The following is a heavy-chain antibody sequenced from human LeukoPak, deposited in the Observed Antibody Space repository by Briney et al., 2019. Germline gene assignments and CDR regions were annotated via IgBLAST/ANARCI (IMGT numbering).Heavy chain of an antibody. CDR1: GYSFTTHW. Sequence: GESLKISCKGSGYSFTTHWIGWVRQMPGKGLEWMGSIYPDDSNTRYSPSFQGQVTLSADKSINPAYLQWSSLRASDTAMYYCARLEEDLTLGVAGYWFVPWGQGTLVTVS. D-gene: IGHD3-16*01. CDR2: IYPDDSNT. V-gene: IGHV5-51*01. J-gene: IGHJ5*02. CDR3: ARLEEDLTLGVAGYWFVP.